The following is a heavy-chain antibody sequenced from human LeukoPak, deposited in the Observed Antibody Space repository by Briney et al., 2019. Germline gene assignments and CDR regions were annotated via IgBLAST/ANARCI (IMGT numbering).Heavy chain of an antibody. CDR1: GFTFSSYG. CDR3: AKVMTMIVVASIDS. CDR2: IGGTGYST. V-gene: IGHV3-23*01. Sequence: TGGSLRLSGAASGFTFSSYGRSWVRQAPGKGLEWVSAIGGTGYSTYYADSVKGRFSISRDTSKNTLYLHMDSLRAEDTAVYYCAKVMTMIVVASIDSWGQGILVPVSS. D-gene: IGHD3-22*01. J-gene: IGHJ4*02.